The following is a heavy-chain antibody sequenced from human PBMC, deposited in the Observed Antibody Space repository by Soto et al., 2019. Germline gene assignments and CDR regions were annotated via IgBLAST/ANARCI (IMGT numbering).Heavy chain of an antibody. Sequence: SATLSLTCTVSGGSISSGDYYCSWIRQPPGKGLEWIGYIYYSGSTYYNPSLKSRVTISVDTSKNQFSLKLSSVTAADTAVYYCARVIRDYDILTGYLYYYYYGMDVWGQGTTVTVSS. CDR2: IYYSGST. D-gene: IGHD3-9*01. V-gene: IGHV4-30-4*01. CDR3: ARVIRDYDILTGYLYYYYYGMDV. CDR1: GGSISSGDYY. J-gene: IGHJ6*02.